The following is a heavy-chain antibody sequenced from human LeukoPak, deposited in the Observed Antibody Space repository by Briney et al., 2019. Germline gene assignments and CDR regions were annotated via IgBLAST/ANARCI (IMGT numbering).Heavy chain of an antibody. D-gene: IGHD6-19*01. CDR1: GFTFSSYA. Sequence: GGSLRLSCAASGFTFSSYAMSWVRQAPGKGLEWVSAISGSGGSTYYADPVKGRLTISRDNSKNTLYLQMNSLRAEDTAVYYCAKAHSSGWYRYNWFDPWGQGTLVTVSS. CDR2: ISGSGGST. J-gene: IGHJ5*02. V-gene: IGHV3-23*01. CDR3: AKAHSSGWYRYNWFDP.